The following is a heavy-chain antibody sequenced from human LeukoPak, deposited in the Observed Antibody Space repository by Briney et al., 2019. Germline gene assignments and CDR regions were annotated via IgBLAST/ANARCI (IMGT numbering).Heavy chain of an antibody. V-gene: IGHV3-23*01. CDR3: AKMTPVTTGYYYGMDV. Sequence: GGSLRLSCAASGFTFSSYAMSWVRQAPGKGLEWVSAISGSGGSTYFADSVKGRFTISRDNSKNTLYLQMSSLRADDTAVYYCAKMTPVTTGYYYGMDVWGQGTTVTVSS. CDR1: GFTFSSYA. D-gene: IGHD4-17*01. CDR2: ISGSGGST. J-gene: IGHJ6*02.